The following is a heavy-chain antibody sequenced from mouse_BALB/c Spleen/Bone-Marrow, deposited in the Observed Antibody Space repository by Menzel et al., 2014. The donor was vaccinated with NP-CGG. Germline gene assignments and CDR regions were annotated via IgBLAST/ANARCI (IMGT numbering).Heavy chain of an antibody. CDR1: GFTFSDFY. V-gene: IGHV7-1*02. J-gene: IGHJ3*01. CDR3: ARDVGYGNYFVY. CDR2: SRNKAKYYTT. Sequence: DVKLVESGGGLVQPGDSLRLSCATSGFTFSDFYMEWVRQPPGKRLEWIAASRNKAKYYTTEYSASVKGRFTVSRDTSQSVLYLQMNALRAEDTAIYYCARDVGYGNYFVYWGQGTLVTVSA. D-gene: IGHD2-10*02.